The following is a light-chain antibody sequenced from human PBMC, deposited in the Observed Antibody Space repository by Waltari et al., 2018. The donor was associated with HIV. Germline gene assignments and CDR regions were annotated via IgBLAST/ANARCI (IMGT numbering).Light chain of an antibody. J-gene: IGLJ3*02. Sequence: SVPLGERVTLSCRASHNISTDLAWLQQKPGQAPVLVVYDDSDRPSGIPDRLSGSKSGTSASLAISGLRPEDEAEYYCAAWDDSLSGWVFGGGTKLTVL. CDR2: DDS. CDR1: SHNISTD. CDR3: AAWDDSLSGWV. V-gene: IGLV1-47*02.